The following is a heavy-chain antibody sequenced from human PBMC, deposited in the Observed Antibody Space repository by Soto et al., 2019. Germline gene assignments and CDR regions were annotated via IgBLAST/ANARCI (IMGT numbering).Heavy chain of an antibody. CDR1: GFTFSSYW. D-gene: IGHD3-16*01. CDR2: INSDGSST. J-gene: IGHJ4*02. Sequence: GGSLRLSCAASGFTFSSYWMHWVRQAPGKGLVWVSRINSDGSSTSYADSVKGRFTISRDNAKNTLYLQMNSLRAEDTAVYYCARPGRMGGPGKFDYWGQGPLVTVYS. CDR3: ARPGRMGGPGKFDY. V-gene: IGHV3-74*01.